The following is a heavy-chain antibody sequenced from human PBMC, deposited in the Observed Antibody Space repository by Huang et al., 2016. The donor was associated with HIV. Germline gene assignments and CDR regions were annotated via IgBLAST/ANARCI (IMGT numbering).Heavy chain of an antibody. Sequence: EAQLVDSGGDLARPGGSLRLSCAASGFKFGTYDMNWVRLLPGRGLDWVAFISGDAANMIYADWVKGRFTVSRDKVKNSLHRQMNNLRDEDTGMYFCARDSPSEMFHRRTWLDTGGQGTLVTVSAGMDVWSQGTTVTVSS. V-gene: IGHV3-48*02. CDR1: GFKFGTYD. J-gene: IGHJ6*01. D-gene: IGHD1-1*01. CDR3: ARDSPSEMFHRRTWLDTGGQGTLVTVSAGMDV. CDR2: ISGDAANM.